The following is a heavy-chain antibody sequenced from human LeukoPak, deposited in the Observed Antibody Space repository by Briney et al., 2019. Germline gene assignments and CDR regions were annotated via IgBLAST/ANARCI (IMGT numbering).Heavy chain of an antibody. CDR1: GFTFSSYW. V-gene: IGHV3-48*02. J-gene: IGHJ3*02. CDR2: ISSSSSTI. Sequence: GGSLRLSCAASGFTFSSYWMNWVRQAPGKGLEWVSYISSSSSTIYYADSVKGRFTISRDNAKNSLYLQMNSLRDEDTAVYYCARDGGRTTGDPLLWFGELLGVPDAFDIWGQGTMVTVSS. CDR3: ARDGGRTTGDPLLWFGELLGVPDAFDI. D-gene: IGHD3-10*01.